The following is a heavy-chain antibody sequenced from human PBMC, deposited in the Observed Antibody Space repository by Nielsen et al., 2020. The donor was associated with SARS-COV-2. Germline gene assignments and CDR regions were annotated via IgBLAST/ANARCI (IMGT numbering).Heavy chain of an antibody. CDR2: ISWNGGTI. Sequence: GGSLRLSCAASGFTFDDYAMHWVRQAPGKGLDWVSGISWNGGTIGYAASVRGRFTISRDNAKNSLYLQMNSLRAEDTALYYCAKDNGGGIAVAGIGYWGQGTLVTVSS. CDR3: AKDNGGGIAVAGIGY. J-gene: IGHJ4*02. CDR1: GFTFDDYA. D-gene: IGHD6-19*01. V-gene: IGHV3-9*01.